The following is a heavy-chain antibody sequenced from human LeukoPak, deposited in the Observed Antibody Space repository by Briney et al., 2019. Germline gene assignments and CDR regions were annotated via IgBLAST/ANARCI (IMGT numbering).Heavy chain of an antibody. CDR3: ARHGELLYYYYMDV. CDR1: GFTVSSNY. V-gene: IGHV3-53*01. CDR2: IHSGGAT. D-gene: IGHD3-10*01. Sequence: GGSLRLSCAASGFTVSSNYMSWVRQAPGKGLEWVSVIHSGGATYYADSVKGRFTIPRDNSKNTLYLQMNSLRAEDTAVYYCARHGELLYYYYMDVWGKGTTVTVSS. J-gene: IGHJ6*03.